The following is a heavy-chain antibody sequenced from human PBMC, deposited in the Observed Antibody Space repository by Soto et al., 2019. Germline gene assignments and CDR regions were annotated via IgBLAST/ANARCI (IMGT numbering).Heavy chain of an antibody. J-gene: IGHJ5*02. D-gene: IGHD3-10*01. CDR2: ISSSSSTI. CDR3: AREIPSRGAGWFDP. V-gene: IGHV3-48*02. Sequence: EVQLVESGGGLVQPGGSLSLPCAASGFTFSSYSMNWVRKAQGKGREWVSYISSSSSTIYYADSVKGRFTISRDNAKNSLYLQMNSLRDEDTAVYYCAREIPSRGAGWFDPWGQGTLVTVSS. CDR1: GFTFSSYS.